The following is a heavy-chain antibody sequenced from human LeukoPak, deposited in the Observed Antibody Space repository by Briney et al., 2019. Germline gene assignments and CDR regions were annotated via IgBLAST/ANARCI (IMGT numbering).Heavy chain of an antibody. CDR2: ISSSGSTI. J-gene: IGHJ4*02. D-gene: IGHD2-2*01. CDR3: ATALGVGYCSSTSCHFGY. Sequence: GGSLRLSCAASGFTFSSYEMNWVRQAPGKGLEWVSYISSSGSTIYYADSVKGRFTISRDNAKSSLYLQMNSLRAEDTAVYYCATALGVGYCSSTSCHFGYWGQGTLVTVSS. V-gene: IGHV3-48*03. CDR1: GFTFSSYE.